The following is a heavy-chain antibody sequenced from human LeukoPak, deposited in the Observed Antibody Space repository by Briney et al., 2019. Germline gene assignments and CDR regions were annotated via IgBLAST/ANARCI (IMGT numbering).Heavy chain of an antibody. Sequence: PSETLSLTCSVSGGSMSGSSYYWVWIRQPPGKGLEWIASIYYSGDTYYNQSLKSRVTISVDTSKNHFSLKLSSVTAADTAVYYCASVCSSTSCYLNWFDPWGQGTLVTVSS. J-gene: IGHJ5*02. CDR1: GGSMSGSSYY. CDR2: IYYSGDT. V-gene: IGHV4-39*02. D-gene: IGHD2-2*01. CDR3: ASVCSSTSCYLNWFDP.